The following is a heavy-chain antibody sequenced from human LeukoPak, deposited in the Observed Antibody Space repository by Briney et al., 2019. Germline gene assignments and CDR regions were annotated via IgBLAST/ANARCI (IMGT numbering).Heavy chain of an antibody. J-gene: IGHJ5*02. Sequence: GGSLRLSCTASGFTFSDYYMSWIRQAPGKGLEWVSTISGSGGSTYYADSVKGRFTISRDNSKNTLYLQMNSLRAEDTAVYYCAKDLAPAFIVVVPAALDPWGQGTLVTVSS. CDR2: ISGSGGST. CDR3: AKDLAPAFIVVVPAALDP. V-gene: IGHV3-23*01. CDR1: GFTFSDYY. D-gene: IGHD2-2*01.